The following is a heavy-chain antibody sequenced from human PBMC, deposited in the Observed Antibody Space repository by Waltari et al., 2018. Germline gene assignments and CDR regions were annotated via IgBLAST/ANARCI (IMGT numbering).Heavy chain of an antibody. CDR2: IRGRAART. V-gene: IGHV3-23*04. CDR1: GFSLTSRA. Sequence: EVQLVESGGGLVQPGGSLRLSCSASGFSLTSRAVSWARQAPGKVLAFSSSIRGRAARTYYTDSVKGPFIISRDNSKTTFYMHMNSLRDDDTAVYYCAKAECPYGICQTGYFDSWGQGTLVTVSS. J-gene: IGHJ4*02. CDR3: AKAECPYGICQTGYFDS. D-gene: IGHD3-9*01.